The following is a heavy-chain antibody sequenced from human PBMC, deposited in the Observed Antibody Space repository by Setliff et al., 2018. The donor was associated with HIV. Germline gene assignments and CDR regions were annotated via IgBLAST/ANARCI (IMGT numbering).Heavy chain of an antibody. D-gene: IGHD3-3*01. J-gene: IGHJ4*02. V-gene: IGHV1-46*01. CDR2: INPSGGST. CDR3: AREGPLYDFWSGYIDY. CDR1: GYTFTNYY. Sequence: GASVKVSCKTSGYTFTNYYVHWVRQAPGQGLEWMGIINPSGGSTIYAQKFQDRVTMTRDTSTGTVYMELSSLRSEDTAVYYCAREGPLYDFWSGYIDYWGREFWSPSPQ.